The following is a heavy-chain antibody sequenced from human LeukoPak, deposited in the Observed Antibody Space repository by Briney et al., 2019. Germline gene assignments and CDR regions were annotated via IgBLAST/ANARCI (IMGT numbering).Heavy chain of an antibody. CDR2: IYPADSTA. CDR1: GYSFTTYW. V-gene: IGHV5-51*01. D-gene: IGHD6-13*01. J-gene: IGHJ3*02. CDR3: ARGSGSWYSRDAFDI. Sequence: GESLKISCKASGYSFTTYWIGWVRQVPGKGLEWVGIIYPADSTAKYSPSFQGQVTISADKSISTAYLQWSSLKASDTAMYYCARGSGSWYSRDAFDIWGQGTMVTVSS.